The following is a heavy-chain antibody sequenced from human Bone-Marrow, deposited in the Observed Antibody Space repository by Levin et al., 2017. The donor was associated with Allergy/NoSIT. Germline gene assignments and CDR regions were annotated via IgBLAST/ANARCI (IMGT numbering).Heavy chain of an antibody. J-gene: IGHJ3*01. Sequence: SQTLSLTCAVSGFSITSDHSWGWIRQSPGKGLEWIGSMYHTGTIYYNPSLKSRVTKSRDTSKNQFSLNLSSVTAADTAVYYCVRERVGYFDVWGQGIMVTVSA. D-gene: IGHD3-22*01. V-gene: IGHV4-38-2*02. CDR2: MYHTGTI. CDR3: VRERVGYFDV. CDR1: GFSITSDHS.